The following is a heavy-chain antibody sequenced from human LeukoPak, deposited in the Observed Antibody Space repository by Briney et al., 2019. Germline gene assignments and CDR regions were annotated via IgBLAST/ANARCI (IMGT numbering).Heavy chain of an antibody. D-gene: IGHD3-9*01. CDR3: AKGKMTAYLNWFDP. V-gene: IGHV3-23*01. CDR2: ISGSGGST. J-gene: IGHJ5*02. Sequence: KSGGSLRLSCAASGFTFSTYAMSWVRQAPGKGPEWVSVISGSGGSTYYADSVKGRFTISRDNSKNTLYLQMNSLRAEDTAVYYCAKGKMTAYLNWFDPWGQGTLVTVSS. CDR1: GFTFSTYA.